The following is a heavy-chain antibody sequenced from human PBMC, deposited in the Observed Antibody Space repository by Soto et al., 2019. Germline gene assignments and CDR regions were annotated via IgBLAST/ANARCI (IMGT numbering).Heavy chain of an antibody. D-gene: IGHD3-3*01. CDR1: GFTFSSYC. J-gene: IGHJ4*02. CDR2: ISYDGSNK. CDR3: AKDISLRRFLEWLLPYFDY. Sequence: LRLSCAASGFTFSSYCMHWVRQAPGKGLEWVAVISYDGSNKYYADSVKGRFTISRDNSKNTLYLQMNSLRDEDTAVYYCAKDISLRRFLEWLLPYFDYWGQGTLVTVSS. V-gene: IGHV3-30*18.